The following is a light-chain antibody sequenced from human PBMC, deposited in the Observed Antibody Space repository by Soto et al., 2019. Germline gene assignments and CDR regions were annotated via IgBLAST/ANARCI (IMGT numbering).Light chain of an antibody. J-gene: IGKJ2*01. CDR3: QLYGNYMFT. V-gene: IGKV3-20*01. Sequence: EVVLTQSPGTLSLSPGERATLSCSSSQSVTSSFLSWFQQKPGQPPRLLLYGASRRAAGTPDRFSGSGSGTDFTLIISGLEPEDFAVYYCQLYGNYMFTFGQGTKLEI. CDR2: GAS. CDR1: QSVTSSF.